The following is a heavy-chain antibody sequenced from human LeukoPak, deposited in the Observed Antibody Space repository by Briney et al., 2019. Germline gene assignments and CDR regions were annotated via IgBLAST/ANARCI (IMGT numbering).Heavy chain of an antibody. V-gene: IGHV4-39*02. CDR3: AANSADYNTLGSSYKV. Sequence: SETLSLTCTVSSASISSSPYYWGWIRQSPGKGLEWIGSISYSGTTYHNPSLKGRVTISADTSKNHFSLKLSSVAAADTAVYYCAANSADYNTLGSSYKVWGQGTLVTVSS. D-gene: IGHD3-10*01. J-gene: IGHJ4*02. CDR2: ISYSGTT. CDR1: SASISSSPYY.